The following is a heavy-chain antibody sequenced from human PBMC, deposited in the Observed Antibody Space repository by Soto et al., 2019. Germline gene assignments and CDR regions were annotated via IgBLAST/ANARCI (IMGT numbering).Heavy chain of an antibody. V-gene: IGHV3-30*18. CDR3: AKDGGNLYNWNDVWTYYYGMDV. J-gene: IGHJ6*02. CDR1: GFTFSSYG. D-gene: IGHD1-1*01. CDR2: ISYDGSNK. Sequence: GGSLRLSCAASGFTFSSYGMHWVRQAPGKGLEWVAVISYDGSNKYYADSVKGRFTISRDNSKNTLYLQMNSLRAEDTAVYYCAKDGGNLYNWNDVWTYYYGMDVWGQGTTVTVSS.